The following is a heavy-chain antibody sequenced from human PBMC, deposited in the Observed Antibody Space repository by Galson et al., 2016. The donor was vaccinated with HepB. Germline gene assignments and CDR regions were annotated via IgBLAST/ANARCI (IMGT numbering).Heavy chain of an antibody. CDR1: GGSISSSSYY. CDR3: ASPLGYCSGGNCYGRYYYGMDV. D-gene: IGHD2-15*01. Sequence: SETLSLTCTVSGGSISSSSYYWGWIRQPPGKGLEWIGSIFHSGSTYYNPSLKSRVTISVDTSKNQFSLKLSSVTAADTAVYYCASPLGYCSGGNCYGRYYYGMDVWGQGTTVTVSS. CDR2: IFHSGST. J-gene: IGHJ6*02. V-gene: IGHV4-39*07.